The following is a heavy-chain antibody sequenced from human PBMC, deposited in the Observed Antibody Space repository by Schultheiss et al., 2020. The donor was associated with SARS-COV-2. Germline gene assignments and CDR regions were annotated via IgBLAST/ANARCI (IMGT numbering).Heavy chain of an antibody. J-gene: IGHJ6*02. D-gene: IGHD3-3*01. V-gene: IGHV4-34*01. CDR2: INHSGST. Sequence: SETLSLTCAVYGGSFSGYYWSWIRQPPGKGLEWIGEINHSGSTNYNPSLKSRVTISVDTSKNQFSLKLSSVTAADTAVYYCARLKYDFWSGYYPYQGYYYGMDVWGQGTTVTVSS. CDR1: GGSFSGYY. CDR3: ARLKYDFWSGYYPYQGYYYGMDV.